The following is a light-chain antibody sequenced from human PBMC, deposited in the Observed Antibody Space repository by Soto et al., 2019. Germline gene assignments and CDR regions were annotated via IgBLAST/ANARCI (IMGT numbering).Light chain of an antibody. CDR3: QQYSSFPT. CDR1: QSVGSD. V-gene: IGKV3-15*01. Sequence: EIVMTQSPATLSVSPWERATLSCRASQSVGSDLAWYQQKPGQAPRLLIYGASTRATGIPARFSGSGSGTEFSLTISSLQTDDFATYYCQQYSSFPTFGQGTKVDIK. CDR2: GAS. J-gene: IGKJ1*01.